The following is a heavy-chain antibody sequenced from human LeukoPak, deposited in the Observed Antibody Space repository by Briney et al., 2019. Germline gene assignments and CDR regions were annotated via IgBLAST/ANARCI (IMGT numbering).Heavy chain of an antibody. Sequence: GGSLRLSCAASGFTFDDYAMHWIRQAPGKGLEWVSGISWNSGSIGYADSVKGRFTISRDNAKNSLYLQMNSLRAEDTALYYCAKGRRYYDILTGYYRGQDFDYWGQGTLVTVSS. V-gene: IGHV3-9*01. CDR3: AKGRRYYDILTGYYRGQDFDY. CDR1: GFTFDDYA. CDR2: ISWNSGSI. J-gene: IGHJ4*02. D-gene: IGHD3-9*01.